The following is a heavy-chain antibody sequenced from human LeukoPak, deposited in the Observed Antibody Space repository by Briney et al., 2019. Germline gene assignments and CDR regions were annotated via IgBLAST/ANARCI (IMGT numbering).Heavy chain of an antibody. Sequence: SETLSLTCTVSGASISSYYWSWVRQPPGKGLEWIGYIYYSGSTNYNPSLKSRVTISVDTSKNQFSLKLSSVTAADTAVYYCARESSYDAFDIWGQGTMVTVSS. CDR2: IYYSGST. CDR1: GASISSYY. V-gene: IGHV4-59*01. J-gene: IGHJ3*02. CDR3: ARESSYDAFDI.